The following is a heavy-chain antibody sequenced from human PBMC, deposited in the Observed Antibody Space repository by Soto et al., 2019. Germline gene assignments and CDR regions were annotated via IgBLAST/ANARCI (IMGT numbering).Heavy chain of an antibody. CDR2: MYYSGTT. CDR3: ARHRYSYGSYYFDY. CDR1: GGSITSYH. Sequence: SETLSLTCIVSGGSITSYHWGWIRQSPGKGLEWIGYMYYSGTTNYNPSLKSRVTISVDTSKNQFSLKLSSVTAADTAVYYCARHRYSYGSYYFDYWGQGTLVTVSS. D-gene: IGHD5-18*01. J-gene: IGHJ4*02. V-gene: IGHV4-59*08.